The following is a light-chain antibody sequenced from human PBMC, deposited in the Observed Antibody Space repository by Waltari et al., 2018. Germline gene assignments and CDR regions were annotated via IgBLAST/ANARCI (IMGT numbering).Light chain of an antibody. Sequence: SYELTQPSSVSVSTGQTARITCSGDVLAKKYARWFQQKPGQAPVLVIYKDCERPSGIPERVSGFSSGTTVTLTISGAQVEEGANYYCYSAADNNLGVFGGGTKLTVL. CDR1: VLAKKY. V-gene: IGLV3-27*01. CDR3: YSAADNNLGV. J-gene: IGLJ2*01. CDR2: KDC.